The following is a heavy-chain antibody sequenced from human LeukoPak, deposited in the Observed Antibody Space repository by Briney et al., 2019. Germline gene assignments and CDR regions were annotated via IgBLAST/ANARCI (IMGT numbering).Heavy chain of an antibody. J-gene: IGHJ4*02. V-gene: IGHV4-4*07. D-gene: IGHD5-18*01. Sequence: SETLSLTCTVFGGSISTYCWSWIRQPAGKGLEWIGRIYPSGSTFYNPSLKSRVTISIDKSKNQFFLNLTSVTAADTALYYCARDRSGYSEYYFDYWGQGSLVTVSS. CDR2: IYPSGST. CDR1: GGSISTYC. CDR3: ARDRSGYSEYYFDY.